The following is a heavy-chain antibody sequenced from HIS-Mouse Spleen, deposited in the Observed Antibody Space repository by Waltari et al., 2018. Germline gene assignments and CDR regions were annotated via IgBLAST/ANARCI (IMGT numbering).Heavy chain of an antibody. CDR2: ISYDGSNK. CDR3: ARDFGAVAGTFDP. D-gene: IGHD6-19*01. J-gene: IGHJ5*02. CDR1: GFTCGRSA. Sequence: QVQLVESGGGVVQPGRSLGLSCAASGFTCGRSARHWVRQAPGKGLEWVAVISYDGSNKYYADSVKGRFTISRDNSKNTLYLQMNSLRAEDTAVYYCARDFGAVAGTFDPWGQGTLVTVSS. V-gene: IGHV3-30-3*01.